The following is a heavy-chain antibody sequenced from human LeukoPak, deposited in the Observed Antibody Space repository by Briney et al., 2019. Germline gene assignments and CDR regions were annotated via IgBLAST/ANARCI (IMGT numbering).Heavy chain of an antibody. CDR3: ARTKPSIYGSGSYYFDY. CDR1: GGSISSGSYS. Sequence: SETLSLTCTVSGGSISSGSYSWSWIRQPAGKGLEWIGRIYSSGSTNYNPPLKSRVTISVDTSKNQFSLKLSSVTAADTAVYYCARTKPSIYGSGSYYFDYWGQGTLVTVSS. D-gene: IGHD3-10*01. V-gene: IGHV4-61*02. J-gene: IGHJ4*02. CDR2: IYSSGST.